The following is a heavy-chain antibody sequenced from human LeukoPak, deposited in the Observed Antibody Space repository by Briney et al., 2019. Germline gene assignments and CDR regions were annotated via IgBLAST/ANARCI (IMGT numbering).Heavy chain of an antibody. CDR1: GFTFTNYA. CDR3: ANRISGSSY. D-gene: IGHD1-26*01. CDR2: IRGGGGNT. V-gene: IGHV3-23*01. J-gene: IGHJ4*02. Sequence: GGSLRLSGAGSGFTFTNYAMRWIRQAQGQGRMGVSAIRGGGGNTDYADSVKGRFTISRDNSKNTVFLQMNSLRAEDTGVYYCANRISGSSYWGQGTLVTVSS.